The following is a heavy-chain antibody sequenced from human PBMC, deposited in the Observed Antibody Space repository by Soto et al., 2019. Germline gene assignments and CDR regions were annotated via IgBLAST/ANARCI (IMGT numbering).Heavy chain of an antibody. Sequence: SETLSLTCAVSGGSISSSNWWSWVRQPPGKGLEWIGEIYHSGSTNYNPSLKSRVTISVDKSKNQFSLKLSSVTAADTAVYYCARDTRYYYGSGSYDYYGMDVWGQGTTVTVSS. D-gene: IGHD3-10*01. J-gene: IGHJ6*02. V-gene: IGHV4-4*02. CDR1: GGSISSSNW. CDR3: ARDTRYYYGSGSYDYYGMDV. CDR2: IYHSGST.